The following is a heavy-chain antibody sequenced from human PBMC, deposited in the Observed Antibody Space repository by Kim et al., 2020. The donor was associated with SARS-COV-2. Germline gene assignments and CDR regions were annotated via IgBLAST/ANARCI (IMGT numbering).Heavy chain of an antibody. CDR1: GGSISSGGYS. V-gene: IGHV4-30-2*01. CDR3: ARAATTYYYYYGMDV. J-gene: IGHJ6*02. CDR2: IYHSGST. Sequence: SETLSLTCAVSGGSISSGGYSWSWIRQPPGKGLEWIGYIYHSGSTYYNPSLKSRVTISVDRSKNQFSLKLSSVTAADTTVYYCARAATTYYYYYGMDVWGQGTTVTVSS. D-gene: IGHD1-26*01.